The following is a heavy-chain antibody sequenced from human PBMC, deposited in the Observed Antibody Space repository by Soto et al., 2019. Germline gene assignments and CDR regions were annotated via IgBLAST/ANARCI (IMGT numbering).Heavy chain of an antibody. D-gene: IGHD5-12*01. Sequence: GGSLRLSCAASGFTFRDHAMHWVRQAPGKGREWLAIIWNDGSNKFYAGSVQGRFTISRDNSKNAVYLQMNTLSAEDTAVYYCARALFPDVDIYAMDVWGQGTTVTVSS. V-gene: IGHV3-33*01. CDR1: GFTFRDHA. CDR3: ARALFPDVDIYAMDV. CDR2: IWNDGSNK. J-gene: IGHJ6*02.